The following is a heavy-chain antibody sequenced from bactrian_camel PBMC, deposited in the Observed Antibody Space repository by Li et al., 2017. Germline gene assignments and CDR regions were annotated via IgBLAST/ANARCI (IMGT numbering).Heavy chain of an antibody. Sequence: VQLVESGGGSVQSGGTLRLSCAASGYTSSINYMGWFRQAPGKEREGVAGIDLDGSTNYVDSVKGRFTVSRDNAKRTLYLQMDNLQPEDTATYYCAASGASCLRAIDFNYWGQGTQVTVS. CDR2: IDLDGST. V-gene: IGHV3S53*01. J-gene: IGHJ4*01. D-gene: IGHD4*01. CDR3: AASGASCLRAIDFNY. CDR1: GYTSSINY.